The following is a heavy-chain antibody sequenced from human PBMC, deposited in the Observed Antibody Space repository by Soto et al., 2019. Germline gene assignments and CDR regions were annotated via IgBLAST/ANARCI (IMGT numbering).Heavy chain of an antibody. CDR3: ARYIAAAGTGHWFDP. CDR1: GFSLSNARMG. Sequence: QVTLKESGPVLVKPTETLTLTCTVSGFSLSNARMGVSWIRQPPGKALEWLAHIFSNDEKSYSTSLKSRLTLSKDTSKSQVVLTMTNMDPVDTATYYCARYIAAAGTGHWFDPWGQGTLVTVSS. D-gene: IGHD6-13*01. CDR2: IFSNDEK. J-gene: IGHJ5*02. V-gene: IGHV2-26*01.